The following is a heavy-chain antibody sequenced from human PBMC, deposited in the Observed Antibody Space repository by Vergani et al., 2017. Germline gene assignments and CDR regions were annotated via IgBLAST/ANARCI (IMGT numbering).Heavy chain of an antibody. V-gene: IGHV1-69*13. D-gene: IGHD3-10*01. Sequence: QVQLVQSGAEVKKPGSSVKVSCKASGGTFSSYAISWVRQAPGQGLEWMGRIIPIFGTANYAQKFQGRVTITADESTSTAYMELSSLRSEETAVYYCARDRNGYYGSGAYYYGMDVWGQGTTVTVSS. CDR1: GGTFSSYA. CDR2: IIPIFGTA. J-gene: IGHJ6*02. CDR3: ARDRNGYYGSGAYYYGMDV.